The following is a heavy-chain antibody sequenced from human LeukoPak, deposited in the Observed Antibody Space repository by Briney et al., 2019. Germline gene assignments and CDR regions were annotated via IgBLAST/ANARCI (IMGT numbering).Heavy chain of an antibody. Sequence: GGSLRLSCSVSGFTFRSYTMAWVRQAPGKGLEWVSSIDGDGTLKYYADSMKGRFTISRDNANNSVYLQMNSLTAYDSGLYFCARDYSSGWFGKGAYWGQGTRVLASS. CDR2: IDGDGTLK. V-gene: IGHV3-21*06. D-gene: IGHD6-19*01. CDR1: GFTFRSYT. CDR3: ARDYSSGWFGKGAY. J-gene: IGHJ4*02.